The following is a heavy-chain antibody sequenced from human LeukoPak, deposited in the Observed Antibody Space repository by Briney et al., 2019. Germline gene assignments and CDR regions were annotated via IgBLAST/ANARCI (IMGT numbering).Heavy chain of an antibody. Sequence: PSQTLSLTCTVSGGSISSGDYYWSWIRQPPGQGLEWIGYIYYSGSTYYNPSLKSRVTISVDTSKNQFSLKLSSVTAADTAVYYCARDRGLYYDTVFDYWGQGTLVTVSS. V-gene: IGHV4-30-4*01. CDR3: ARDRGLYYDTVFDY. J-gene: IGHJ4*02. CDR1: GGSISSGDYY. D-gene: IGHD3-22*01. CDR2: IYYSGST.